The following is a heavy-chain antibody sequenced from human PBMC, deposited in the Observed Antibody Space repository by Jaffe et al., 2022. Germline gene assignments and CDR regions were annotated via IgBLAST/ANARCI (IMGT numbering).Heavy chain of an antibody. Sequence: EVQLVESGGALVQPGGSLRLSCAASGFTFSTYWMHWVRQAPGKGLVWVSRIHSTGTYTHYADSVKGRFTISRDNAKNTLFLQMNALRAEDTAVYYCARDGGSVDAHDWYFDLWGRGTLVTVSS. V-gene: IGHV3-74*01. CDR3: ARDGGSVDAHDWYFDL. CDR1: GFTFSTYW. D-gene: IGHD3-16*01. J-gene: IGHJ2*01. CDR2: IHSTGTYT.